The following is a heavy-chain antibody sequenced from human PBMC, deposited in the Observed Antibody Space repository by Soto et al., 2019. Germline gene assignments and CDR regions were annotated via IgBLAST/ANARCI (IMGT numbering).Heavy chain of an antibody. D-gene: IGHD3-3*01. CDR3: ARGHGVIIGAMDV. Sequence: ASVNVSCKSSGYRFETYSISWGRQAPGQGLECMGWIRAYNIDTYYAQKFQDRVTMTTDTSTGTAYMELRSLRSDDTAVYYCARGHGVIIGAMDVWGQGTTVTVSS. CDR2: IRAYNIDT. V-gene: IGHV1-18*01. CDR1: GYRFETYS. J-gene: IGHJ6*02.